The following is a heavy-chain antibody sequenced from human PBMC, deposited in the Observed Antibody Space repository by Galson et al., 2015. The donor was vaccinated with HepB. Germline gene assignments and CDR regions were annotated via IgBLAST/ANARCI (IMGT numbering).Heavy chain of an antibody. CDR2: IIPIFGTA. J-gene: IGHJ6*03. Sequence: SVKVSCKASGGTFSSYAISWVRQAPGQGLEWMGGIIPIFGTANYAQKFQGRVTITADESTSTAYMELSSLRSEDTAVYYCARVRLLYGNYYYYYMDVWGKGTTVTVSS. D-gene: IGHD2-2*02. CDR3: ARVRLLYGNYYYYYMDV. V-gene: IGHV1-69*13. CDR1: GGTFSSYA.